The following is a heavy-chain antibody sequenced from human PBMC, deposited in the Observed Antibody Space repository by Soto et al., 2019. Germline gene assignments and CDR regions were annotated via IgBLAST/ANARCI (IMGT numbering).Heavy chain of an antibody. CDR1: GYTFTSYG. CDR3: ARDRGGITMVRGPSLGY. V-gene: IGHV1-18*04. J-gene: IGHJ4*02. D-gene: IGHD3-10*01. Sequence: QVQLVQSGAEVKKPGASVKVSCKASGYTFTSYGISWVRQAPGQGLEWMGWISAYNGNTNYAQKLQGRVTMTTDTSTSTAYIELRSLRSDDTAVYYCARDRGGITMVRGPSLGYWGQGTLVTVSS. CDR2: ISAYNGNT.